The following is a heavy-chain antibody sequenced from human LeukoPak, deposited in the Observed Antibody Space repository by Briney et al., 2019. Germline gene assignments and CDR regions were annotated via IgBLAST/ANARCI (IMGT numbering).Heavy chain of an antibody. CDR3: ANSKDSGIAVAGASVDY. CDR1: GFTFDDYA. D-gene: IGHD6-19*01. V-gene: IGHV3-43*02. J-gene: IGHJ4*02. Sequence: GSLRLSCAASGFTFDDYAMHWVRQAPGKGLEWVSLISGDGGSTYYADSVKGRFTISRDNSKNSLYLQMNSLRTEDTALYYCANSKDSGIAVAGASVDYWGQGTLVTVSS. CDR2: ISGDGGST.